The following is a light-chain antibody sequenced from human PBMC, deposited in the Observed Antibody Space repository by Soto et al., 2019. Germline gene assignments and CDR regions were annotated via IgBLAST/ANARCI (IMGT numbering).Light chain of an antibody. Sequence: EIVLTQSPATLSLSPGERATLSCRASQSVGSSLAWFQHKPGQAPRLLIYDASNRATGIPARFSGSGSGTDFTLTISSLEPEDFAVYYCQQRSNWPRTFSQGTKLEIK. V-gene: IGKV3-11*01. J-gene: IGKJ2*01. CDR2: DAS. CDR1: QSVGSS. CDR3: QQRSNWPRT.